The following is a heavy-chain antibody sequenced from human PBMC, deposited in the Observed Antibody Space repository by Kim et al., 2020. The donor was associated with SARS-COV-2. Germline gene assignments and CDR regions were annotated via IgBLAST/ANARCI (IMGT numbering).Heavy chain of an antibody. J-gene: IGHJ4*02. Sequence: SETLSLTCTVSGCSISSSSYYWGWIRQPPGKGLEWIGSIYYSGSTYYNPSLKSRVTISVDTSKNQFSLKLSSVTAADTAVYYCARLFPRWLRPSYFDYWGQGTLVTVSS. V-gene: IGHV4-39*01. CDR3: ARLFPRWLRPSYFDY. CDR1: GCSISSSSYY. D-gene: IGHD5-12*01. CDR2: IYYSGST.